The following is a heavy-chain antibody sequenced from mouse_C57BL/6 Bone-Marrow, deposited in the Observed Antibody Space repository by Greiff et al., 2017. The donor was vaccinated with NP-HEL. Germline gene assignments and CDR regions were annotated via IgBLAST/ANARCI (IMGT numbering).Heavy chain of an antibody. V-gene: IGHV1-19*01. CDR3: ARGGYDGAY. CDR1: GYTFTDYY. CDR2: INPYNGGT. J-gene: IGHJ3*01. Sequence: EVKVVESGPVLVKPGASVKMSCKASGYTFTDYYMNWVKQSHGKSLEWIGVINPYNGGTSYNQKFKGKATLTVDKSSSTAYMELNSLTSEDSAVYYCARGGYDGAYWGQGTLVTVSA. D-gene: IGHD2-2*01.